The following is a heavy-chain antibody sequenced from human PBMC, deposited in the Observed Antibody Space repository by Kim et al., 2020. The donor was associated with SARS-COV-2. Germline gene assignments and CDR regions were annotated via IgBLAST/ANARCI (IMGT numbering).Heavy chain of an antibody. D-gene: IGHD3-16*01. CDR1: GYTFSHYF. CDR3: ARDPYILGDY. J-gene: IGHJ4*02. CDR2: IDPRTGDT. Sequence: ASVKVSCTASGYTFSHYFMYWVRQAPGQGLECMGRIDPRTGDTNYAQKFQGRVTMTSDTSISTAYMELSGLRSDDTAVYYCARDPYILGDYWGQGTLVTVSS. V-gene: IGHV1-2*06.